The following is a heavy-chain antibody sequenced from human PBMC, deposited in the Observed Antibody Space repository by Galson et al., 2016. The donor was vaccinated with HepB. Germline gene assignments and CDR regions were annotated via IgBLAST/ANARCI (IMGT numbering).Heavy chain of an antibody. D-gene: IGHD3-16*02. Sequence: SLRLSCAASGFTFRNYGMHWVRQAPGKGPEWVAVISYDGMDKNYVDSVKGRFTISRDNSKNTLYLQMNSLRLEDTAVYYCAKEIHRRGYLEHWGQGTRVTVSS. CDR2: ISYDGMDK. CDR1: GFTFRNYG. J-gene: IGHJ4*02. V-gene: IGHV3-30*18. CDR3: AKEIHRRGYLEH.